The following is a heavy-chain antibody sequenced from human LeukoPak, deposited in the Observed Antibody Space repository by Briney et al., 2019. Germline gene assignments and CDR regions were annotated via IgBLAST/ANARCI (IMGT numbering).Heavy chain of an antibody. J-gene: IGHJ4*02. CDR2: IKPEKGDT. CDR1: GYTFAGYY. D-gene: IGHD2-15*01. Sequence: ASVKVSCKASGYTFAGYYIHWVRRAPGQGLEWLGWIKPEKGDTKSAQKFRDRVIMTTDTSLATAYMEVINLSSDDTAVYYCTRSSWDCSSGSCYSNMNFDYWGQGSLVTVPS. V-gene: IGHV1-2*02. CDR3: TRSSWDCSSGSCYSNMNFDY.